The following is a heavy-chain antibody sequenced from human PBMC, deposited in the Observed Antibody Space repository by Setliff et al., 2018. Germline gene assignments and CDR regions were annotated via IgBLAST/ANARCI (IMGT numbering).Heavy chain of an antibody. D-gene: IGHD2-21*02. Sequence: LSLTCTVSGGSIGSSSYYWGWFRQPPGKGLEWIGSVNYSGTSYYNPSLKSRVTISVDTSKNQFSLKLSSVTAADTAVYYCARHWDFCGGNCPHNSIDYWGRGALVTVSS. CDR2: VNYSGTS. CDR3: ARHWDFCGGNCPHNSIDY. J-gene: IGHJ4*02. V-gene: IGHV4-39*01. CDR1: GGSIGSSSYY.